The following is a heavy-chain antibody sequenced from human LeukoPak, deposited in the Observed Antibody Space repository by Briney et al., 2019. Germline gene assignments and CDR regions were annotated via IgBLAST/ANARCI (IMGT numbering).Heavy chain of an antibody. Sequence: ASVKVSCKASGYTFTSYDINWVRQATGQGLECMGWRNPNSGNTGYAQKFQGRVTMNRNTSISTAYMELSSLRSEDRAVYYCARGSGYCTNGVCYFWFHPWGQGTLVTVSS. CDR2: RNPNSGNT. D-gene: IGHD2-8*01. CDR3: ARGSGYCTNGVCYFWFHP. CDR1: GYTFTSYD. J-gene: IGHJ5*02. V-gene: IGHV1-8*01.